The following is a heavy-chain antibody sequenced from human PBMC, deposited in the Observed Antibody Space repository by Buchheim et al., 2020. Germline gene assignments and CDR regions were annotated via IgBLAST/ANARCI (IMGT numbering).Heavy chain of an antibody. V-gene: IGHV3-11*01. CDR3: ARAGSIFRKGGVYYGMDV. CDR1: GFTFRDFY. CDR2: IGSSGSRM. J-gene: IGHJ6*02. Sequence: QVQLLESGGALVRPGGSLRLSCTTSGFTFRDFYLTWIRQTPGKGLESVSYIGSSGSRMYYADSVNGRFTVSRDNANNSLYLQMDNLRVEDTGIYYCARAGSIFRKGGVYYGMDVWGRGTT. D-gene: IGHD2/OR15-2a*01.